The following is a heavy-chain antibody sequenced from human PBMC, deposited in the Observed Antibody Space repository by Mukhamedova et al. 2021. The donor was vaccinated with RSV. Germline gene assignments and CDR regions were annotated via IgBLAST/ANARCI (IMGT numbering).Heavy chain of an antibody. Sequence: VRQAPGKGLEWVAVISFDETNKYYADSVKGRFTISRDNSKNTGYLQMNSLRREDTVVYFCARSDTIFGFWGLDVWGQGTTVTVS. V-gene: IGHV3-30*01. D-gene: IGHD3-3*01. CDR3: ARSDTIFGFWGLDV. CDR2: ISFDETNK. J-gene: IGHJ6*02.